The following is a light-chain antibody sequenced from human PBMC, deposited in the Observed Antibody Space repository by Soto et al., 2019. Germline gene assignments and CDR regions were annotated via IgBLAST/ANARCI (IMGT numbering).Light chain of an antibody. CDR2: EVT. CDR3: SSYTISNSLPFV. CDR1: RRDVGGYNY. V-gene: IGLV2-14*01. Sequence: QPVLTQPASVSGSPGQSITISCTGTRRDVGGYNYVSWYQQYPGKSPKLLIYEVTHRPSGVSNRFSGSKSGNTASLTISGRQAEDEADYYCSSYTISNSLPFVFGTGTKLTVL. J-gene: IGLJ1*01.